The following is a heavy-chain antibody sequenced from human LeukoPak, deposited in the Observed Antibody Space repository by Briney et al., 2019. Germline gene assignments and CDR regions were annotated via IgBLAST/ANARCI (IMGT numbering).Heavy chain of an antibody. J-gene: IGHJ4*02. CDR2: IYYSGST. CDR1: GGSISSGGYY. V-gene: IGHV4-31*03. CDR3: ARSTIFGRPYYFDY. D-gene: IGHD3-3*01. Sequence: SQTLSLTCTVSGGSISSGGYYWSWLRQHPGKGLEWIGYIYYSGSTYYNPSLKSRVTISVDTSKNQFSLKLSSVTAADTAVYYCARSTIFGRPYYFDYWGQGTLVTVSS.